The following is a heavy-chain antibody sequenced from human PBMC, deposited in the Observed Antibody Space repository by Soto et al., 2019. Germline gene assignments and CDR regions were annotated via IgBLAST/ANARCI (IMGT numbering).Heavy chain of an antibody. Sequence: SETLSLTCTLSGSSISSGCYYWSWIRQHTGKGLEWIGYIYNSGRTNYNPSLKSRVTISVDTSKNQFSLKLSSVTAADTAVYYCARRYGYSFDYWGQGTLVTVSS. CDR3: ARRYGYSFDY. CDR1: GSSISSGCYY. V-gene: IGHV4-61*01. D-gene: IGHD1-1*01. J-gene: IGHJ4*02. CDR2: IYNSGRT.